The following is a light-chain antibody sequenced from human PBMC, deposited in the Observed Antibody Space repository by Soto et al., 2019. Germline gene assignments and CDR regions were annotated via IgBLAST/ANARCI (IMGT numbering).Light chain of an antibody. CDR2: GVS. CDR1: SGDVGGYNY. Sequence: QSVLTQPPSASGSPGQSVTISCTGTSGDVGGYNYVSWYQQHPGKAPKLMIYGVSKRPSGVPDRFSGSKSANTASLTVSGLQSEDEDDYYCSSFSGSNNPVVFGGGTKLTVL. CDR3: SSFSGSNNPVV. V-gene: IGLV2-8*01. J-gene: IGLJ2*01.